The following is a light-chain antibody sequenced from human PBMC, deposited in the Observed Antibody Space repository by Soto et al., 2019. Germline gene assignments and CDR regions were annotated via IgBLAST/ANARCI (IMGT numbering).Light chain of an antibody. V-gene: IGKV3-20*01. J-gene: IGKJ2*01. CDR2: GAS. CDR1: QSVSSSY. CDR3: QQYGSSPQT. Sequence: EIVLTQSPGTLSLSPGERATLSCRASQSVSSSYLAWYQQKPGQAPRLLIEGASSRATGIPDRFSGSGSGTDFTLTISRLEPEDLAVYYCQQYGSSPQTFGQGTKLEIK.